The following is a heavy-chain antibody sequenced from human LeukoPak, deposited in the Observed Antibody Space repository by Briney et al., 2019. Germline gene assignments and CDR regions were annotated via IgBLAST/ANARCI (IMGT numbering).Heavy chain of an antibody. CDR1: AFIFSGHW. V-gene: IGHV3-7*03. Sequence: GGSLRLSCEGSAFIFSGHWMNWVRQTPGKGLEWVASIKEDGSERQYVDSVKGRFSISRDNTKGSLFLQLNSLRAEDTAVYYCAKCLGSGWYASSDWGQGTLVTVSS. D-gene: IGHD6-13*01. CDR3: AKCLGSGWYASSD. J-gene: IGHJ4*02. CDR2: IKEDGSER.